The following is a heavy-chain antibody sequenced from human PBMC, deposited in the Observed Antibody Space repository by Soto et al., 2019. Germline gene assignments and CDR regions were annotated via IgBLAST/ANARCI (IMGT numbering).Heavy chain of an antibody. Sequence: PGGSLRLSCAASGFTFSMSAMSWVRQAPGKGLEWVSTTGLNGRTTYYADSVKGRFTVSRDNSKNTLHLQMNSLRAEDTAVYYCAKVHSTSRSFAYWGQGTLVTVSS. CDR3: AKVHSTSRSFAY. CDR2: TGLNGRTT. CDR1: GFTFSMSA. J-gene: IGHJ4*02. V-gene: IGHV3-23*01. D-gene: IGHD2-2*01.